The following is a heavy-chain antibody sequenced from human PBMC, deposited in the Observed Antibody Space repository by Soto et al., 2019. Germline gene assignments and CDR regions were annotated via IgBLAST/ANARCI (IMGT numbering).Heavy chain of an antibody. J-gene: IGHJ6*02. CDR3: AREKILDGSGRRHYYGMDV. D-gene: IGHD3-10*01. Sequence: QEQLLQSGAEVKKPGASVTVSCKASGYTFLIYFVHWVRQAPGQGLEWMGIINPGSGTTTYSQQFQGRVSMTSDTSTNTVHMAMTSLTSEDTAVYFCAREKILDGSGRRHYYGMDVWGQGTAVSVSS. CDR1: GYTFLIYF. CDR2: INPGSGTT. V-gene: IGHV1-46*01.